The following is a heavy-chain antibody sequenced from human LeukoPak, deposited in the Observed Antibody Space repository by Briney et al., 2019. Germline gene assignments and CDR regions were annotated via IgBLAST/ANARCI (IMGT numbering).Heavy chain of an antibody. Sequence: ASVKVSCKASGYTFTGYYMHWVRQAPGQGLEWMGWINPNSGGTNYAQKFQGRVTMTRDTSISTAYMELSRLRSDDTAVYYCASYLDSSGYYYDYWGQGTLVTVSS. CDR1: GYTFTGYY. J-gene: IGHJ4*02. D-gene: IGHD3-22*01. CDR3: ASYLDSSGYYYDY. CDR2: INPNSGGT. V-gene: IGHV1-2*02.